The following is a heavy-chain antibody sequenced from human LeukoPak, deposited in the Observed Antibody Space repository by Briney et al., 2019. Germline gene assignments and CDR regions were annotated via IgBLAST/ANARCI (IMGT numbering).Heavy chain of an antibody. CDR1: GYDFTTYW. CDR2: IYPGDSDI. D-gene: IGHD2-2*01. J-gene: IGHJ3*02. V-gene: IGHV5-51*01. CDR3: ARDGPVPATADAFDI. Sequence: GESLKISCKGSGYDFTTYWIGWVRQMPGQGLEWMGIIYPGDSDIRNSPSFQGQVTTSVDKSISTVYLQWSGLKASDTAIYYCARDGPVPATADAFDIWGQGTMVTVSS.